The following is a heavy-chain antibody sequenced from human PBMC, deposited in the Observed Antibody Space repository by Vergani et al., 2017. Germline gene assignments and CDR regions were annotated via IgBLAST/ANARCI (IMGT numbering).Heavy chain of an antibody. CDR1: GYSLPELT. V-gene: IGHV1-24*01. Sequence: QVQLVQSGSEVRKPGASVKVSCQVSGYSLPELTIHWVRQAPGKGLEWMGGFDPEHCEVTFAHHIQGRVTMTEDRSTDTAYMELSSLRPEDTALYYCSILTDYYDSSGYYLDYWGQGTLVTVSS. CDR3: SILTDYYDSSGYYLDY. CDR2: FDPEHCEV. J-gene: IGHJ4*02. D-gene: IGHD3-22*01.